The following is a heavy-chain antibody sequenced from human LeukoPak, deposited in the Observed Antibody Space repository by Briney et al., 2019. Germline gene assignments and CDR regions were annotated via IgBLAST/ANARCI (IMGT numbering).Heavy chain of an antibody. J-gene: IGHJ5*02. Sequence: ASVKVSCKTSGYAFTKYDINWVRQAPGQGGEWMGWMNPNSGNTGYAQKFRGRVTITSHTSISTAYMELMGLRSEDTAVYYCARGGASAAARRFDPWGQGTLVTVSS. CDR1: GYAFTKYD. V-gene: IGHV1-8*03. D-gene: IGHD6-13*01. CDR2: MNPNSGNT. CDR3: ARGGASAAARRFDP.